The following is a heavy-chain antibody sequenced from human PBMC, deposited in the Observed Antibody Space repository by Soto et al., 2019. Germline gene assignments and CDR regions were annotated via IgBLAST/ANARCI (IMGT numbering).Heavy chain of an antibody. J-gene: IGHJ4*02. CDR3: ARESEDLTSNFDY. V-gene: IGHV3-21*06. Sequence: DSGGGLVTPGGSLRLSCAASGFTFTRYSMNWVRQAPGKGLEWVSFISSTTNYIYYGDSMKGRFTISRDNAKNSLYLEMNSLRAEDTAVYYCARESEDLTSNFDYWGQGTLVTVSS. CDR1: GFTFTRYS. CDR2: ISSTTNYI.